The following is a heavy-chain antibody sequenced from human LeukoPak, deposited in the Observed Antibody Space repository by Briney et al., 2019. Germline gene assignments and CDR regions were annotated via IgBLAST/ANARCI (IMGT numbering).Heavy chain of an antibody. CDR1: GFTFSSYA. CDR2: IGGSDTGT. CDR3: ATRGRTATKYFDD. D-gene: IGHD1-1*01. Sequence: SGGSLRLSCTASGFTFSSYAMSWVRQAPGKGLEWGSAIGGSDTGTYYADSVKGRFTISRDNSRNTLHLQMNSLRAEDTAVYYCATRGRTATKYFDDWGQGTLVTVSS. V-gene: IGHV3-23*01. J-gene: IGHJ4*02.